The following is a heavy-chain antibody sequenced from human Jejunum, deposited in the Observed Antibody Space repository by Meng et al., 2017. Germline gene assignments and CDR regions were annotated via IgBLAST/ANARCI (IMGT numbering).Heavy chain of an antibody. V-gene: IGHV3-33*05. CDR2: ISSDGSQK. CDR1: GIPFSRSG. Sequence: GESLKISCAASGIPFSRSGMHWVRHGPDEGLEWVTFISSDGSQKYYVDSVKGRFTVSRDNSKNTLFLQMDSLRADDTAVYYCARDKGTTSCDTWGQGTPVTVSS. CDR3: ARDKGTTSCDT. J-gene: IGHJ1*01. D-gene: IGHD4-17*01.